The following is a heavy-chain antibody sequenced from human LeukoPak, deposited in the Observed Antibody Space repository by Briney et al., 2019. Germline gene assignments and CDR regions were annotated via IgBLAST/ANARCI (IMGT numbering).Heavy chain of an antibody. D-gene: IGHD5-12*01. V-gene: IGHV3-7*03. CDR1: GFRFIDYW. CDR3: VRGGAGATASDVFDI. Sequence: PGGSLRLSCVASGFRFIDYWMTWVRQAPGRGLEWVANINQNGSEIYYLDSVEGRFTISRDNAKNSLFLQMNSLRVEDTAIYYCVRGGAGATASDVFDIWGQGTMVTVSS. J-gene: IGHJ3*02. CDR2: INQNGSEI.